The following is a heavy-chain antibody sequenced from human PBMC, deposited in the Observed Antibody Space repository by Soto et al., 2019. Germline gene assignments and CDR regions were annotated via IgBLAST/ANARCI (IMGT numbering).Heavy chain of an antibody. CDR2: IYYSGST. V-gene: IGHV4-59*08. J-gene: IGHJ4*02. CDR1: GGSISSYY. D-gene: IGHD3-10*01. Sequence: SETLSLTCTVSGGSISSYYWSWIRQPPGKGLEWIGYIYYSGSTNYNPSLKSRVTISVDTSKNQFSLKLSSVTAADTAVYYCAMNYYGSGSYYKYYFDYWGQGTLVTVSS. CDR3: AMNYYGSGSYYKYYFDY.